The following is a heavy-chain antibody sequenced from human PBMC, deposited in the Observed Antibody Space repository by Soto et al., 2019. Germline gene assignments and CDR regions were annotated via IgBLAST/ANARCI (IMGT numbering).Heavy chain of an antibody. CDR2: IWYDGSNK. V-gene: IGHV3-33*01. J-gene: IGHJ4*02. D-gene: IGHD3-9*01. CDR1: GFTFSSYG. CDR3: ARDAYYDILTGYAY. Sequence: GGSLRLSCAASGFTFSSYGMHWVRQAPGKGLEWVAVIWYDGSNKYYADSVKGRFTISRDNSKNTLYLQMNSLRAEDTAVYYCARDAYYDILTGYAYWGQGTLVTVSS.